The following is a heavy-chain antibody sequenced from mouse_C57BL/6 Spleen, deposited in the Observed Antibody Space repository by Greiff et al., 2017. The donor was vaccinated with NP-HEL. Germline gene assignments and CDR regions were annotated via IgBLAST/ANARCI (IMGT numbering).Heavy chain of an antibody. CDR3: TREGYYGSSYGYFDV. J-gene: IGHJ1*03. CDR1: GYTFTDYE. Sequence: VQLQQSGAELVRPGASVTLSCKASGYTFTDYEMHWVKQTPVHGLEWIGAIDPETGGTAYNQKFKGKAILTADKSSTTAYLELRSLTSEDSAVDYCTREGYYGSSYGYFDVWGTGTTVTVSS. CDR2: IDPETGGT. D-gene: IGHD1-1*01. V-gene: IGHV1-15*01.